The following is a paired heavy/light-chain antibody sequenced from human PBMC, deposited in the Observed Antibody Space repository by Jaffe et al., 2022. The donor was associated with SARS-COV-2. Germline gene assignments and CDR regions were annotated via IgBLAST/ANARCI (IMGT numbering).Light chain of an antibody. J-gene: IGKJ4*01. CDR2: AAS. CDR1: QGISNY. CDR3: QQYNSYPVT. V-gene: IGKV1-16*02. Sequence: DIQMTQSPSSLSASVGDRVTITCRASQGISNYLAWFQQKPGKAPKSLIYAASSLQSGVPSKFSGSGSGTDFTLTISSLQPEDFATYYCQQYNSYPVTFGGGTKVEIK.
Heavy chain of an antibody. CDR2: INPSGGST. CDR3: ARGLRGVITETPSRFDY. CDR1: GYTFTSYY. D-gene: IGHD3-10*01. Sequence: QVQLVQSGAEVKKPGASVKVSCKASGYTFTSYYMHWVRQAPGQGLEWMGIINPSGGSTSYAQKFQGRVTMTRDTSTSTVYMELSSLRSEDTAVYYCARGLRGVITETPSRFDYWGQGTLVTVSS. J-gene: IGHJ4*02. V-gene: IGHV1-46*01.